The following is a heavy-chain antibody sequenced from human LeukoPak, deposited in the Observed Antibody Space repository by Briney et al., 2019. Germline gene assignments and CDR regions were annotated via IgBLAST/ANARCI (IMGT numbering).Heavy chain of an antibody. D-gene: IGHD4-17*01. J-gene: IGHJ4*02. CDR1: GFIFSSYG. CDR2: TWYDGSNK. CDR3: ARDHGDYSGKDY. Sequence: GGSLRLSCAASGFIFSSYGMHWVRQAPGKGPEWVAVTWYDGSNKYYADAVKGRFTISRDNSKNTLYLQMNSLRAEDTAVYFCARDHGDYSGKDYWGQGTLVTVSS. V-gene: IGHV3-33*01.